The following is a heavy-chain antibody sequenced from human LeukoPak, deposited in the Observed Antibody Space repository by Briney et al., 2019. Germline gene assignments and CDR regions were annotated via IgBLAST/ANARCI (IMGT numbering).Heavy chain of an antibody. V-gene: IGHV3-49*04. Sequence: GGSLRLSCTGSGFTFSDNAMNWVRQAPGKGLEWVGFIRSKAYGGTPEYAASVKGRFIISRDDSESIAYLQMNSLKTEDTAVYYCITNLDSAMVNVEFDYWGQGTLVTVSS. CDR1: GFTFSDNA. CDR2: IRSKAYGGTP. CDR3: ITNLDSAMVNVEFDY. J-gene: IGHJ4*02. D-gene: IGHD5-18*01.